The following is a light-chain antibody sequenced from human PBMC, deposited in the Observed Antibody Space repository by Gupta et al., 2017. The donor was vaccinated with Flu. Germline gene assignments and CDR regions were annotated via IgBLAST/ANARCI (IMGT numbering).Light chain of an antibody. CDR2: DNS. CDR1: NIGINS. J-gene: IGLJ1*01. Sequence: SYVLIQPPSVSVAPGQTAKITCGGNNIGINSVHWYQQKPGQAPVLVVPDNSDRPSGIPERFSGSNSGNTATLTISRVEAGDEADYYCQVWDSSNDHQGVFGTGTEVTVL. V-gene: IGLV3-21*02. CDR3: QVWDSSNDHQGV.